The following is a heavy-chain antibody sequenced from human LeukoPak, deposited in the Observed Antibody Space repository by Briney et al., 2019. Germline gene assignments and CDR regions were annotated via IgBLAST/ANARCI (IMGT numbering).Heavy chain of an antibody. CDR1: GGTFSSYA. V-gene: IGHV1-69*13. CDR3: ARGSGWYAGDYYYYMDV. J-gene: IGHJ6*03. Sequence: SVKVSCKASGGTFSSYAISWVRQAPGQGLEGMGGIIPIFGTANYAQKFQGRVTITADESTSTAYMELSSLRSEDTAVYYCARGSGWYAGDYYYYMDVWGKGTTVTVSS. CDR2: IIPIFGTA. D-gene: IGHD6-19*01.